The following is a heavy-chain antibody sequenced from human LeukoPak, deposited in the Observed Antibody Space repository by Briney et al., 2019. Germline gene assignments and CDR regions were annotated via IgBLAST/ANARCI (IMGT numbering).Heavy chain of an antibody. V-gene: IGHV4-39*01. J-gene: IGHJ4*02. CDR1: GGSISSSSYY. D-gene: IGHD3-22*01. Sequence: SETLSLTCTVSGGSISSSSYYWGWIRQPPGKGLEWIGSIYYSGSTYYNPSLKSRVTISVDTSKNQFSLKLSSVTAADTAVYYCASPGYFPFFVRQGSFDYWGQGTLVTVSS. CDR3: ASPGYFPFFVRQGSFDY. CDR2: IYYSGST.